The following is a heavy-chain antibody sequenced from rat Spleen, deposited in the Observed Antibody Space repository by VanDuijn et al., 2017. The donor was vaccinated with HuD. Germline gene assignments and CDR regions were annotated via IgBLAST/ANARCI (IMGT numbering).Heavy chain of an antibody. CDR3: TRDGTTGIFAYVMDA. Sequence: QVQLKESGPGLVQPSQTLSLTCTVSGFSLTTYSVSWVRQPPGQGLEWIGAIWNGGNTDYNSPLKSRLSISRDTSKNQVFLKMNSLQTDDTGTYYCTRDGTTGIFAYVMDAWGQGASVTVSS. CDR1: GFSLTTYS. V-gene: IGHV2-15*01. CDR2: IWNGGNT. D-gene: IGHD1-9*01. J-gene: IGHJ4*01.